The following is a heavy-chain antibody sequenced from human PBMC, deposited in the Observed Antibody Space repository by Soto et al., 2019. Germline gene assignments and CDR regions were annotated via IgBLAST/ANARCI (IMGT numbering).Heavy chain of an antibody. CDR3: AKSLSHFDY. Sequence: EVQLLGSGGGLVQPGGSLRLSCAASGFTFSSCAMSWVRQAPVKGLEWVSSISGSGGITYYADSVKGRFTLARDTSKNTLYLQKNSLRAEDTGVYYCAKSLSHFDYWGQGTLVTVSS. V-gene: IGHV3-23*01. CDR1: GFTFSSCA. J-gene: IGHJ4*02. CDR2: ISGSGGIT.